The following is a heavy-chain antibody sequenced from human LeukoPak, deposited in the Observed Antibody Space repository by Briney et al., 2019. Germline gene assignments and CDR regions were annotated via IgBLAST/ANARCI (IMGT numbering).Heavy chain of an antibody. CDR2: IGISGSTK. J-gene: IGHJ4*02. Sequence: GALRLSCAASGFTFSSFEMNWVRQAPGKGREWVSYIGISGSTKYYADTVKGRFTISRDNAKNSLYLQMNSLTAEDTAIYYCAREMGGYPCDYWGQGTLVTVSS. CDR3: AREMGGYPCDY. D-gene: IGHD5-12*01. CDR1: GFTFSSFE. V-gene: IGHV3-48*03.